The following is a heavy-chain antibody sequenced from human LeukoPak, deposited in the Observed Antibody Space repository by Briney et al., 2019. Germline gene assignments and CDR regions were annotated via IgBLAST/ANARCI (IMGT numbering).Heavy chain of an antibody. V-gene: IGHV4-38-2*02. CDR1: GYSISTGYY. Sequence: SETLSLTCTVSGYSISTGYYWDWIRQPPGKGLEWIGTFYHGGSTYYNPSLKSRVTMSVDTSKNQFSLKLSSVTAADTAVYYCARAGLYEGSGSYYDFDYWGQGTLVTVSS. J-gene: IGHJ4*02. D-gene: IGHD3-10*01. CDR2: FYHGGST. CDR3: ARAGLYEGSGSYYDFDY.